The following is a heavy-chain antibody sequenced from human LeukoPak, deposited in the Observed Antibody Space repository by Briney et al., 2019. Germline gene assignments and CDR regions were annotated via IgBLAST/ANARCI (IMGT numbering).Heavy chain of an antibody. CDR2: ISYRGST. CDR3: ARHRRSYYYDSSGYYQKLLFDY. CDR1: GGSISGYY. D-gene: IGHD3-22*01. J-gene: IGHJ4*02. Sequence: PSETLSLTCTVSGGSISGYYWSWIRQPPGKALEWIGYISYRGSTKYNLSLKSRVTISVDTSKNQFSLKLSSVTAADTAVYYCARHRRSYYYDSSGYYQKLLFDYWGQGTLVTASS. V-gene: IGHV4-59*08.